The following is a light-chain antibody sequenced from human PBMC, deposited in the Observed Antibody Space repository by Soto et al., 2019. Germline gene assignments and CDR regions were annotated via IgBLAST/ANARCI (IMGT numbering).Light chain of an antibody. CDR3: QQRSNWPRT. J-gene: IGKJ2*01. CDR2: DAS. V-gene: IGKV3-11*01. CDR1: QSVSSS. Sequence: EIVLTQSPATLSLSPGESATLSCRASQSVSSSLAWYQQKPGQAPRLLIYDASNRATGIPARFSGSGSGTDLTLTISSLEPEDFAIYYWQQRSNWPRTFGQGTKLEIK.